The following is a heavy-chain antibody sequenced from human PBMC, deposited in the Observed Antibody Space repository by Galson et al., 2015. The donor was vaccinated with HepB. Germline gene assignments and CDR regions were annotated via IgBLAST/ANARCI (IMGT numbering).Heavy chain of an antibody. CDR3: ARDGAKGASDY. J-gene: IGHJ4*02. CDR2: IYKTGNA. D-gene: IGHD1-26*01. CDR1: GGSISSGGYS. Sequence: LSLTCTVSGGSISSGGYSWSWIRQPPGKGLEWIGYIYKTGNAFYHPSLKSRVTISLDRSNNQFSLRVSSVTAADTAVYYCARDGAKGASDYWGQGALVTVSS. V-gene: IGHV4-30-2*01.